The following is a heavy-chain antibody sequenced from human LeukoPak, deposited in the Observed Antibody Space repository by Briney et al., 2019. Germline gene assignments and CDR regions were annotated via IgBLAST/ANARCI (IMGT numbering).Heavy chain of an antibody. D-gene: IGHD6-13*01. CDR2: MNPNRGNT. Sequence: ASVKVSCKASGYTFTSYDINWVRQATGQGLEWMGWMNPNRGNTGYAQKFQGRVTMTRNTSISTAYMELSSLRSEDTAVYYCARGTGSVAAAGTGYYYYYYMDVWGKGTTVTVSS. V-gene: IGHV1-8*01. CDR3: ARGTGSVAAAGTGYYYYYYMDV. J-gene: IGHJ6*03. CDR1: GYTFTSYD.